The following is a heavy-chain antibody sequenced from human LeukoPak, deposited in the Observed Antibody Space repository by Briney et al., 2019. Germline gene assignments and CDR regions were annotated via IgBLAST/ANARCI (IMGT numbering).Heavy chain of an antibody. J-gene: IGHJ4*02. Sequence: GGSLRLSCAASGFTFSSYGMHWVRQAPGKGLEWVAFIRYDGSKKYYADSVKGRFTISSDNSKNTLYLQMNSLRAEDTAVYYCAKGSGGWHRYFIDYWGQGTLVTVSS. CDR1: GFTFSSYG. CDR3: AKGSGGWHRYFIDY. V-gene: IGHV3-30*02. D-gene: IGHD6-19*01. CDR2: IRYDGSKK.